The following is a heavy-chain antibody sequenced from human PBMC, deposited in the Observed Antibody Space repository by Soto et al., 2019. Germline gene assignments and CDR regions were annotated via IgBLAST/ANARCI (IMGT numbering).Heavy chain of an antibody. CDR1: GGSITNYY. Sequence: QVQLQESGPGLVKPSETLSLTCNVSGGSITNYYWSWIRQPPGKGLEWIGYIYHTATTNYNPSLKSRVTMLVDTSKNQCSLKLSSVTAADTAVYYCARHGYSTAWYGSWDSWGQGTLVTVSS. D-gene: IGHD6-19*01. CDR2: IYHTATT. V-gene: IGHV4-59*08. CDR3: ARHGYSTAWYGSWDS. J-gene: IGHJ4*02.